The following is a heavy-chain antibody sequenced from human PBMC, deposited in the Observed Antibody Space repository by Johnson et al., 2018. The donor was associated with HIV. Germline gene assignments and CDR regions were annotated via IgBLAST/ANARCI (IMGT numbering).Heavy chain of an antibody. CDR2: IRYDGSNK. J-gene: IGHJ3*02. D-gene: IGHD2-15*01. Sequence: QVQLVESGGGVVQPGRSLRLSCAASGFTFSSYGMHWVRQAPGKGLEWVAFIRYDGSNKYYADSVKGRFTISRDNAKNSLYLQVNSLRAEDTALYYCARGVRYCSGGSCYNDAFDIWGQGTMVTVSS. CDR3: ARGVRYCSGGSCYNDAFDI. CDR1: GFTFSSYG. V-gene: IGHV3-33*08.